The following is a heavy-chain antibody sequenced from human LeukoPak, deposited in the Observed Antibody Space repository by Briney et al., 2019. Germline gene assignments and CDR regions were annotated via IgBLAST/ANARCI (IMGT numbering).Heavy chain of an antibody. CDR2: IKQEGSEK. J-gene: IGHJ5*02. CDR3: ARDNHYYDSSGYFNWFDP. CDR1: GFTFSSYW. Sequence: GGSLRLSCAASGFTFSSYWMSWVRQAPGRGLEGVANIKQEGSEKYYVDSVKGRFTISRDNAKNSLYLQMNSLRAEDTAVYYCARDNHYYDSSGYFNWFDPWGQGTLVNVSS. V-gene: IGHV3-7*01. D-gene: IGHD3-22*01.